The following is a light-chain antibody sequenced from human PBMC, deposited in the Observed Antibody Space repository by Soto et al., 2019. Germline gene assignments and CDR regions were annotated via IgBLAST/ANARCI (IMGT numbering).Light chain of an antibody. CDR3: QQWT. Sequence: EIVLTQSPGTLSLSPGERATLSCRASQSVSSSYLAWYQQKPGRAPRLLIYGASSRATGIPDRFSGSGSGTDFTLTISRLEPEDFAVYYCQQWTFGQGTKVDIK. J-gene: IGKJ1*01. V-gene: IGKV3-20*01. CDR1: QSVSSSY. CDR2: GAS.